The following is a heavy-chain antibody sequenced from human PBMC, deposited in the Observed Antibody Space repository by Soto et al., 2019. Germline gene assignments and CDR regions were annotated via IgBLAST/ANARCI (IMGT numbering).Heavy chain of an antibody. J-gene: IGHJ6*02. CDR2: INHSGST. D-gene: IGHD3-10*01. CDR3: AGRWVYYGSGTLYYYYGMDV. V-gene: IGHV4-34*01. Sequence: PSETLSLTCAVYGGSFSGYYWSWIRQPPGKGLEWIGEINHSGSTNYNPSLKSRVTISVDTSKNQFSLKLSSVTAADTAVYYCAGRWVYYGSGTLYYYYGMDVWGQGTTVTVPS. CDR1: GGSFSGYY.